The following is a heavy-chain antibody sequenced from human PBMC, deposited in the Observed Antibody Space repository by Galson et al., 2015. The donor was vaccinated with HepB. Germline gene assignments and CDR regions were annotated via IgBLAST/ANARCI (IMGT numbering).Heavy chain of an antibody. Sequence: SLRLPCAASGFTFSSYGMHWVRQAPGKGLEWVAVIWYDGSNKYYADSVKGRFTISRDNSKNTLYLQMNSLRAEDTAVYYCARDPFSYYYDSSGYYPDYWGQGTLVTVSS. CDR3: ARDPFSYYYDSSGYYPDY. CDR2: IWYDGSNK. CDR1: GFTFSSYG. D-gene: IGHD3-22*01. V-gene: IGHV3-33*01. J-gene: IGHJ4*02.